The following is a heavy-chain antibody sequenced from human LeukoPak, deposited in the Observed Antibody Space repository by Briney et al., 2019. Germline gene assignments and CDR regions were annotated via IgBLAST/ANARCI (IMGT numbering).Heavy chain of an antibody. CDR2: IYYSGST. CDR1: GGSISSYY. J-gene: IGHJ4*02. Sequence: SETLSLTCTVSGGSISSYYWSRIRQPPGKGLEWIGYIYYSGSTNYNPSLKSRVTISLDTSKNQFSLKLSSVTAADTAVYYCARGGGSRDGYNFDYWGQRTLVTVSS. V-gene: IGHV4-59*01. CDR3: ARGGGSRDGYNFDY. D-gene: IGHD5-24*01.